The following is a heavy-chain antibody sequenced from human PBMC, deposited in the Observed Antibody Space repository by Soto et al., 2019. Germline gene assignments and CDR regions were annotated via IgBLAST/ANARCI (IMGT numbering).Heavy chain of an antibody. CDR3: ARLWGRDYDFWSGYKLPDY. Sequence: SETLSLTCTVSGGSISSGGYYWSWIRQHPGKGLEWIGYIYYSGSTYYNPSLKSRVTISVDTSKNQFSLKLSSVTAADTAVYYCARLWGRDYDFWSGYKLPDYWGQGTLVTVSS. CDR1: GGSISSGGYY. V-gene: IGHV4-31*03. CDR2: IYYSGST. D-gene: IGHD3-3*01. J-gene: IGHJ4*02.